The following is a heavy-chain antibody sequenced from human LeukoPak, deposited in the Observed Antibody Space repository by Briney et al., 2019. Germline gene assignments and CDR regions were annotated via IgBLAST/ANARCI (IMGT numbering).Heavy chain of an antibody. V-gene: IGHV3-30*02. D-gene: IGHD3-10*01. Sequence: GGSLRLSCAASGFTFSSYGMHWVRQAPGKGLEWVAVIWYDGSNKYYADSVKGRFTISRDNSKNTLYLQMNSLRAEDTAVYYCAKASGYYYGSGSYSPDYWGQGTLVTVSS. CDR1: GFTFSSYG. CDR3: AKASGYYYGSGSYSPDY. J-gene: IGHJ4*02. CDR2: IWYDGSNK.